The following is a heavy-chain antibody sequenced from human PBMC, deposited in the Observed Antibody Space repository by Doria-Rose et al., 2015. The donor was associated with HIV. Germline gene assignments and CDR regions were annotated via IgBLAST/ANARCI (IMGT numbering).Heavy chain of an antibody. V-gene: IGHV4-31*02. CDR2: TYYTGTS. J-gene: IGHJ4*02. CDR3: ARMGSYRELDY. D-gene: IGHD3-3*01. CDR1: RGYY. Sequence: RGYYWNWIRQVPGKGLESLGYTYYTGTSDYSPSPKSRLNMAVDTSKNQFSLKLSFVTVADTAVYYCARMGSYRELDYWGQGALVIGSA.